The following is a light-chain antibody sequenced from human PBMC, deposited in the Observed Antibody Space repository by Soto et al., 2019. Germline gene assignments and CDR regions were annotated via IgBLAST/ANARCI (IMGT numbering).Light chain of an antibody. V-gene: IGLV1-40*01. CDR2: GNS. J-gene: IGLJ1*01. Sequence: QSVLTQPPSVSGAPGQRVTISCTGSSSNIGAGYDVHWYQQLPGTAPKLLIYGNSNRPSGVPDRFSGSKSGTSASLAITGLQAEDEADYYCQSYDNSLSGYVFGSGTKLTAL. CDR1: SSNIGAGYD. CDR3: QSYDNSLSGYV.